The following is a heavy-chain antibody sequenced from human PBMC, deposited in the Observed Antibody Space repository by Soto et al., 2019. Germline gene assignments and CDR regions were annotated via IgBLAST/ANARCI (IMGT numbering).Heavy chain of an antibody. CDR3: AREKGESWAWSGWDGMDV. D-gene: IGHD3-3*01. V-gene: IGHV1-18*04. J-gene: IGHJ6*02. CDR1: GYTFTSYG. Sequence: QVQLVQSGAEVKKPGASVKVSCKASGYTFTSYGISWVRQAPGQGLEWMGWISAYNGNTNYAQKLQGRVTMTTDTSTSIAYKELRSLRSDDTAVYYCAREKGESWAWSGWDGMDVWGQGTTVTVSS. CDR2: ISAYNGNT.